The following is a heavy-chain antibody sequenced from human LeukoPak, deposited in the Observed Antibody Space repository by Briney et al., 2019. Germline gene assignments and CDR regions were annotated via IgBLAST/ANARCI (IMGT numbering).Heavy chain of an antibody. CDR1: GGSISSSSYY. Sequence: SETLSLTCTVSGGSISSSSYYWGWIRQPAGKGLEWIGSIYYSGSTYYNPSLKSRVTISVDTSKNQFSLKLSSVTAADTAVYYCARLMVAATEWFDYWGQGTLVTVSS. CDR3: ARLMVAATEWFDY. D-gene: IGHD2-15*01. CDR2: IYYSGST. J-gene: IGHJ4*02. V-gene: IGHV4-39*01.